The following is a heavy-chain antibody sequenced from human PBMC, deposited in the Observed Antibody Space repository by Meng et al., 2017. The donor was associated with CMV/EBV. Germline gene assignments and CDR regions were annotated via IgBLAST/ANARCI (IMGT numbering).Heavy chain of an antibody. CDR1: GYTFTSYG. Sequence: ASAKVSCKASGYTFTSYGISWVRQAPGQGLEWMGWIIAYNGNTNYAQKLQGRVTMTTDTSTSTAYMELRSLRSDDTAVYYCARQCEWGGGSCYGYYYYGMDVWGQGTTVTVSS. CDR3: ARQCEWGGGSCYGYYYYGMDV. CDR2: IIAYNGNT. V-gene: IGHV1-18*01. J-gene: IGHJ6*02. D-gene: IGHD2-15*01.